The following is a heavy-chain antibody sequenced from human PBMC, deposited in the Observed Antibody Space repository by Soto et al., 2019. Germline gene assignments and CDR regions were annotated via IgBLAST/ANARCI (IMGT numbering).Heavy chain of an antibody. D-gene: IGHD1-7*01. CDR3: ARANWNYYFDY. CDR1: GGSSSGYY. CDR2: INHSGST. J-gene: IGHJ4*02. Sequence: SETLSLTCAVYGGSSSGYYWSWIRQPPGKGLEWIGEINHSGSTNYNPSLKSRVTISVDTSKNQFSLKLSSVTAADTAVYYCARANWNYYFDYWGQGTLVTVSS. V-gene: IGHV4-34*01.